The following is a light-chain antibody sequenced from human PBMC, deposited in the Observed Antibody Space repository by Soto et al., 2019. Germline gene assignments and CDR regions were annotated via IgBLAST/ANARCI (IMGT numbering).Light chain of an antibody. Sequence: QSALTQPASVSGSPGQSITISCTGTSSDVGGYNYVSWYQQHPGKAPKLMIYDVSNRPSGVSNRFSGSKSGNTASLTISGLQVEGEADYYCSSYTSSITHVVFGGGTKLTVL. J-gene: IGLJ2*01. CDR2: DVS. V-gene: IGLV2-14*01. CDR1: SSDVGGYNY. CDR3: SSYTSSITHVV.